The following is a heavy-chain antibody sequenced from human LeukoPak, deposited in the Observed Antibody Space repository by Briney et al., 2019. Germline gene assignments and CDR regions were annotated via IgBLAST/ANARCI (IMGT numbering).Heavy chain of an antibody. J-gene: IGHJ4*02. D-gene: IGHD3-22*01. CDR3: AREVPYDSSGYSQRMSFGY. Sequence: GASVKVSCKASGGTFSSYAISWLRQAPEQGLGWMGGIIPIFGTANYAQKFQGRVTITTDESTSTAYMELSSLRSEDTAVYYCAREVPYDSSGYSQRMSFGYWGQGTLVTVSS. V-gene: IGHV1-69*05. CDR2: IIPIFGTA. CDR1: GGTFSSYA.